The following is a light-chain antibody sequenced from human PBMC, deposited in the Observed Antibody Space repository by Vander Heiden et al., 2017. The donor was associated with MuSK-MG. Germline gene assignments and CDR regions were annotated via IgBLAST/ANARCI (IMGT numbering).Light chain of an antibody. V-gene: IGKV1-5*01. J-gene: IGKJ2*01. CDR2: DAS. CDR1: QSISSW. CDR3: QQTASDSS. Sequence: IQMTQSPSTLSASVGDRVTITCRASQSISSWLGWYQQKSVKAPKLLIYDASRLETGVPSRLSPSGSGTEFTRTSSSLQPDDFANYSCQQTASDSSFGQGTRLEMK.